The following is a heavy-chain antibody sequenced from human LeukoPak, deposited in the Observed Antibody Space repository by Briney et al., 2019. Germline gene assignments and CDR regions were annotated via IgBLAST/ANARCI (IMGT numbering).Heavy chain of an antibody. D-gene: IGHD4-23*01. CDR1: GFTFSSYG. J-gene: IGHJ4*02. CDR2: IRYDGSNK. V-gene: IGHV3-30*02. Sequence: PGGSLRLSCAASGFTFSSYGMHWVRHAPGKGLEWVAFIRYDGSNKYYADSVKGRFTISRDNSKNTLYLQMNSLRAEDTAVYYCAKDVTTVVTYSYFDYWGQGTLVTVSS. CDR3: AKDVTTVVTYSYFDY.